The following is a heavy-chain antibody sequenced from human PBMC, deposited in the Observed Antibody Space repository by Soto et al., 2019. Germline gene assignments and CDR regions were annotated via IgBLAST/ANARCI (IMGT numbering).Heavy chain of an antibody. CDR2: ISYDGSNA. Sequence: QVQLVESGRGVVQPGTSLRLSCAASGFIFNNYAMFWIRQAPGKGLEWVALISYDGSNAFYSDAVKGRFTVSRDKSKKTVFLQMNSLRSEDTAVYFCARDGAIVRTARDNWPDPWGQGTLVTVSA. D-gene: IGHD3-16*02. CDR1: GFIFNNYA. CDR3: ARDGAIVRTARDNWPDP. V-gene: IGHV3-30-3*01. J-gene: IGHJ5*02.